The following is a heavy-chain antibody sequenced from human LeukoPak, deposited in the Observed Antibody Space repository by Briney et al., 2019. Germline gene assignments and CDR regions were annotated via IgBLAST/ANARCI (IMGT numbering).Heavy chain of an antibody. V-gene: IGHV3-23*01. D-gene: IGHD3-22*01. CDR3: AKDPTDFDSSGQTYFDY. J-gene: IGHJ4*02. CDR1: GFTFSSCA. Sequence: PGGSLRLSCAASGFTFSSCAMSWVRQAPGKGLEWVSGISAGGGRTFYADSVEGRFTISRDNSKNSLYLQMNSLKAEDTAIYYCAKDPTDFDSSGQTYFDYWGQGTLVTVSS. CDR2: ISAGGGRT.